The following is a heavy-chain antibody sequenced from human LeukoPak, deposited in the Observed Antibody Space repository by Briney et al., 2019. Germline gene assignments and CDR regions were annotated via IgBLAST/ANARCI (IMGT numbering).Heavy chain of an antibody. CDR1: GFTFGDYA. Sequence: GGSLRLSCTASGFTFGDYAMSRFRQAPGKGLEWVGFIRSKAYGGTTEYAASVKGRFTISRDDSKSIAYLQMNSLKTEDTAVYYCTRGRGPAAMPFDYWGQGTLVTVSS. CDR3: TRGRGPAAMPFDY. D-gene: IGHD2-2*01. V-gene: IGHV3-49*03. CDR2: IRSKAYGGTT. J-gene: IGHJ4*02.